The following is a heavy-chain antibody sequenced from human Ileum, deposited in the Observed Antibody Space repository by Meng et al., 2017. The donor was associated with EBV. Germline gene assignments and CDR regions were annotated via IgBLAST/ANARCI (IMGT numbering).Heavy chain of an antibody. CDR3: TRSLDYAKNGY. Sequence: QVQLKRWADGLLKRSGSLSLTSGGYGWSFWYYSRRWIRQSPRKGLEWIGEITPSGINNYNLSINSRVTISVDTYKNQLSLKLTSVTAADTAMYYCTRSLDYAKNGYWGQGTLVTVSS. V-gene: IGHV4-34*01. D-gene: IGHD4-17*01. CDR2: ITPSGIN. J-gene: IGHJ4*02. CDR1: GWSFWYYS.